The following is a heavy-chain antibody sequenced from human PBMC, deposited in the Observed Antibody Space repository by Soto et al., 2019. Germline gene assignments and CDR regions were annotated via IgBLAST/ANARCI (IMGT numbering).Heavy chain of an antibody. D-gene: IGHD2-2*01. CDR2: ISSSSSYT. CDR3: ARDSRRESSAYGMDV. J-gene: IGHJ6*02. CDR1: GXTFSDYE. V-gene: IGHV3-11*06. Sequence: GSLRLSCAASGXTFSDYEMSWIRRAPGKGLEWVSYISSSSSYTNYADSVKGRFTISRDNAKNSLYLQMNSLRAEDTAVYYCARDSRRESSAYGMDVWGQGTTGTVSS.